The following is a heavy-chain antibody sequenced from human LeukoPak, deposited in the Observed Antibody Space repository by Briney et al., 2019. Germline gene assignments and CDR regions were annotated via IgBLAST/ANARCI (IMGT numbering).Heavy chain of an antibody. CDR2: IYYSGST. D-gene: IGHD3-22*01. CDR1: GGPISSGGYS. V-gene: IGHV4-30-4*07. Sequence: PSETLSLTCAVSGGPISSGGYSWSWIRQPPGKGLEWIGYIYYSGSTYYNPSLKSRVTISVDTSKNQFSLKLSSVTAADTAVYYCARGSNDSSGYYYDYWGQGTLVTVSS. J-gene: IGHJ4*02. CDR3: ARGSNDSSGYYYDY.